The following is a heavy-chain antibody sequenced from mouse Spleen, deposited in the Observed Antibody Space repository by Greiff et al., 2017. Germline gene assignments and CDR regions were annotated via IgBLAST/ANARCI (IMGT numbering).Heavy chain of an antibody. CDR2: ISNLAYSI. CDR3: ARHDRSWYFDV. CDR1: GFTFSDYG. J-gene: IGHJ1*01. V-gene: IGHV5-15*01. Sequence: DVKLVESGGGLVKPGGSLKLSCAASGFTFSDYGMAWVRQAPGKGPEWVAFISNLAYSIYYADTVTGRFTISRENAKNTLYLEMSSLRSEDTAMYYCARHDRSWYFDVWGAGTTVTVSS.